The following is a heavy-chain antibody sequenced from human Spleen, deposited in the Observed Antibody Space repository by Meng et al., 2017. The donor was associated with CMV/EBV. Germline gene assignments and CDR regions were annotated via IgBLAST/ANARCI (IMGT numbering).Heavy chain of an antibody. CDR3: ASWYNWNDAFDI. J-gene: IGHJ3*02. CDR2: ISYDGSNE. Sequence: GGSLRLSCSASGFTFSSYAMNWVRQAPGKGLEWVAVISYDGSNEYYADSVKGRFTISRDHSKNTLYLQMNSLRAEDTAVYYCASWYNWNDAFDIWGQGTMVTVSS. D-gene: IGHD1-1*01. V-gene: IGHV3-30-3*01. CDR1: GFTFSSYA.